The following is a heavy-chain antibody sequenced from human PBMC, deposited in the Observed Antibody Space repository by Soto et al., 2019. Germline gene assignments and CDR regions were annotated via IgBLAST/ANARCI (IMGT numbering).Heavy chain of an antibody. CDR2: TRKKVNGYTT. J-gene: IGHJ4*02. V-gene: IGHV3-72*01. D-gene: IGHD5-18*01. Sequence: EVQLVESGGGLVQPGGSLRLSCVASGFTFSDHYMDWVRQAPGKGLEWVGRTRKKVNGYTTEYAASVKGRFTISRDDSQNSLYLQMNSLKSEDTAVYYCTKVNDIQKWSYDYWGQGTLVTVSS. CDR1: GFTFSDHY. CDR3: TKVNDIQKWSYDY.